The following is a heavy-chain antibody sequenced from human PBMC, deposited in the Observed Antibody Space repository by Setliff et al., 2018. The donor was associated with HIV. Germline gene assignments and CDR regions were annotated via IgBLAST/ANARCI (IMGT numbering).Heavy chain of an antibody. D-gene: IGHD3-10*01. Sequence: GSGPTLVNPTQTLTLTCTFSGFSLTTSGIRVTWVRQPPGKALEWLARIDWEDDKFYSTSLKTRLTISKDTSKNQVVLTMTNMGPLDTATYFCARTYGSRSRYFEYWGQGTLVTVSS. CDR1: GFSLTTSGIR. V-gene: IGHV2-70*04. J-gene: IGHJ4*02. CDR2: IDWEDDK. CDR3: ARTYGSRSRYFEY.